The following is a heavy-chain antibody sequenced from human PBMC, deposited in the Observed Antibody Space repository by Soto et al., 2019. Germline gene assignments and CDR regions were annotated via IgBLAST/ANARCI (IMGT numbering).Heavy chain of an antibody. D-gene: IGHD2-2*01. CDR2: ISGSGGST. V-gene: IGHV3-23*01. CDR1: GFNFSSYA. J-gene: IGHJ4*02. Sequence: GGSLRLSCAASGFNFSSYAMSWVRQAPGKGVEWVSAISGSGGSTYYADSVKGRFTISRDNSKNTLYLQMNSLRAEDTAVYYCAKDLVYCSSTSCYRGSQTNFDYWGQGTLVTVSS. CDR3: AKDLVYCSSTSCYRGSQTNFDY.